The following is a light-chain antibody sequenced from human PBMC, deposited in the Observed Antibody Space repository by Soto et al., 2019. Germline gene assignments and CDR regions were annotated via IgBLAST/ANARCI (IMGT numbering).Light chain of an antibody. J-gene: IGKJ1*01. Sequence: EIVLTQSPGTLSLSPGERATLSCRASQSVSSSYLAWYQQKAGQAPRLLIYGASSRATGIPDRFSGSGSGTDFTLTISRLGPEDFAGYYCQGYGSSPPAFGQGNKVEIK. CDR3: QGYGSSPPA. CDR1: QSVSSSY. CDR2: GAS. V-gene: IGKV3-20*01.